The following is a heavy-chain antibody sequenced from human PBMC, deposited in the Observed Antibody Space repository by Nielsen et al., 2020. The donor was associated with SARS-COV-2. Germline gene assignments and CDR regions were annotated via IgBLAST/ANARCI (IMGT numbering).Heavy chain of an antibody. D-gene: IGHD6-13*01. CDR1: GYTFTGYY. CDR2: INPNSGGT. Sequence: ASVKVSCKASGYTFTGYYMHWVRQAPGQGLEWMGRINPNSGGTNYAQKFQGWVTMTRDTSISTAYMELSRLRSDDTAVYYCARGLYSSSWYYFDYWGQGTLVTVSS. V-gene: IGHV1-2*04. J-gene: IGHJ4*02. CDR3: ARGLYSSSWYYFDY.